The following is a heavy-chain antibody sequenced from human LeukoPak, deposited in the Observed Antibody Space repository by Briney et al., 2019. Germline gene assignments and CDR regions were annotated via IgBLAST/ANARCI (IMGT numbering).Heavy chain of an antibody. J-gene: IGHJ6*02. Sequence: GRSLRLSCAASGFTFSSYAMHWVRQAPGKGLEWVAVISYDGSNKYYADSVKGRFTISRDNSKNTLYLQMNSLRAEDTAVYYCARDHEWELNYYYGMDVWGQGTTVTVSS. CDR2: ISYDGSNK. V-gene: IGHV3-30-3*01. CDR3: ARDHEWELNYYYGMDV. D-gene: IGHD1-26*01. CDR1: GFTFSSYA.